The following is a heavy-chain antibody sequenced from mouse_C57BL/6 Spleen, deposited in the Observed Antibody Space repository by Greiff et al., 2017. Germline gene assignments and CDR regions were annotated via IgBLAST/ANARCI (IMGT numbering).Heavy chain of an antibody. D-gene: IGHD2-10*02. CDR2: IDPSDSYT. Sequence: QVQLQQSGAELVKPGASVKLSCKASGYTFTSYWMQWVKQRPGQGLEWIGEIDPSDSYTNYNQKFKGKATLTVDTSSSTAYMQLSSLTSEDSAVYYCAREEYGNSPYYFDYWGQGTTLTVSS. J-gene: IGHJ2*01. V-gene: IGHV1-50*01. CDR1: GYTFTSYW. CDR3: AREEYGNSPYYFDY.